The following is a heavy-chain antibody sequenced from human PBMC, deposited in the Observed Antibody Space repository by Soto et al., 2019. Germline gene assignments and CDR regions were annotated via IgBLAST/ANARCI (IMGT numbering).Heavy chain of an antibody. V-gene: IGHV4-39*07. D-gene: IGHD3-22*01. CDR3: ARDNGRENYYDSSGYWYYFDY. J-gene: IGHJ4*02. Sequence: PSETLSLTCIVSGGSISSSSYYWGWIRQPPGKGLEWIGSIYSSGSTYYSPSLKSRVTISVDTSKNQFSLKLSSVTAADTAVYYCARDNGRENYYDSSGYWYYFDYWGQGTLVTVSS. CDR1: GGSISSSSYY. CDR2: IYSSGST.